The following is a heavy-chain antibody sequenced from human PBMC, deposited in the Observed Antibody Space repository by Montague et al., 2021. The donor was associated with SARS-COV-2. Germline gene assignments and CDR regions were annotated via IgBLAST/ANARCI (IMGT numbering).Heavy chain of an antibody. J-gene: IGHJ6*02. CDR3: ARQLRVRRTWQVGDYNHYGMDV. CDR2: IYYSGST. D-gene: IGHD3-10*01. Sequence: SETLSLTCTVSGGSISNYHWNWIRQPPGKGLEWIAYIYYSGSTNYNPSLQSRVTISVGTSRNQFSLRLTSVTAADTAVYYCARQLRVRRTWQVGDYNHYGMDVLGQGTTVSVSS. V-gene: IGHV4-59*08. CDR1: GGSISNYH.